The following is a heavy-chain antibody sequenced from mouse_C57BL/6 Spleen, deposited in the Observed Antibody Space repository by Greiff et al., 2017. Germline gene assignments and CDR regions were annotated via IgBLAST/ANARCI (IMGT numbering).Heavy chain of an antibody. CDR1: GYTFTSYW. CDR3: ARLGSSWGYYFDY. D-gene: IGHD1-1*01. CDR2: IDPSDSET. V-gene: IGHV1-52*01. Sequence: VQLQQPGAELVRPGSSVKLSCKASGYTFTSYWMHWVKQRPIQGLEWIGNIDPSDSETHYNQKFKDKATLTVDKSSSTAYMQLSSLTSEDSAVYYSARLGSSWGYYFDYWGQGTTLTVSS. J-gene: IGHJ2*01.